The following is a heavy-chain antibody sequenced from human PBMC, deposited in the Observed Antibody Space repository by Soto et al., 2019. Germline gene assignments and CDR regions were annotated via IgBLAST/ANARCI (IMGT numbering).Heavy chain of an antibody. V-gene: IGHV3-7*05. Sequence: EVQLVESGGGLVQPGGSLRLSCAASGFTFSSYWMSWVRQAPGKGLEWVANIKQDGSEKYYVDSVKGRFTISRDNAKNSLYLQMNSLRAEDTAVYYCARDLITMIVAEEDVWGQGTTVTVFS. CDR1: GFTFSSYW. CDR2: IKQDGSEK. D-gene: IGHD3-22*01. J-gene: IGHJ6*02. CDR3: ARDLITMIVAEEDV.